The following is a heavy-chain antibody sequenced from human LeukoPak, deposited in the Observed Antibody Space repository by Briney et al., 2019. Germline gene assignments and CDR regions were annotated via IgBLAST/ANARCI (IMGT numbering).Heavy chain of an antibody. V-gene: IGHV1-2*02. Sequence: ASVKVSCKASGYTFTGYYMHWVRQAPGQGLEWMGWINPNSGGTNYAQKFQGRVTMARDTSISTAYMELSRLRSDGTAVYYCARESPMSTIVVVVAATNHNWFDPWGQGTLVTVSS. CDR3: ARESPMSTIVVVVAATNHNWFDP. D-gene: IGHD2-15*01. J-gene: IGHJ5*02. CDR1: GYTFTGYY. CDR2: INPNSGGT.